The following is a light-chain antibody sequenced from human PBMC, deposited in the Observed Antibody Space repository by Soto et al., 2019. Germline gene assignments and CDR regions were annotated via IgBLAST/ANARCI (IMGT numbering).Light chain of an antibody. J-gene: IGLJ3*02. V-gene: IGLV2-8*01. Sequence: QSALRQPPSASGSPGQSVTISCTGTSSDVGAYDYVSWYQQYPGKAPKLMIYEVTKRPSGVPDRFSGSKSGNTASLAVSGLQAEDEADYYCSSYAGSNNFVVFGGGTKLTVL. CDR2: EVT. CDR3: SSYAGSNNFVV. CDR1: SSDVGAYDY.